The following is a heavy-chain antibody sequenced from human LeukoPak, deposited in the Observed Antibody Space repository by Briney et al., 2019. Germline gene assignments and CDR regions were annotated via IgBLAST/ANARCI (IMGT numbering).Heavy chain of an antibody. V-gene: IGHV4-34*01. Sequence: KPSETLSLTCAVYGGSFSGYYWSWIRQPPGKGLEWIGEINHSGSTNYNPSLKSRVTISVDTSKNQFSLKLSSVTAADTAVYYCARHVAWGSGSYIYYYYMDVWGKGTTVTISS. D-gene: IGHD3-10*01. CDR1: GGSFSGYY. CDR2: INHSGST. CDR3: ARHVAWGSGSYIYYYYMDV. J-gene: IGHJ6*03.